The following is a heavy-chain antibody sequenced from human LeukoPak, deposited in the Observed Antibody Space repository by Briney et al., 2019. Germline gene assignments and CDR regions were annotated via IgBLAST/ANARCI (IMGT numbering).Heavy chain of an antibody. J-gene: IGHJ3*02. D-gene: IGHD1-26*01. Sequence: GGSLRLSCAASGFTFSSYGMHWVRQAPGKGLEWVAVISYDGSNKYYADSVKGRFTISRDNSKNTLYLQMNSLRAEDTAVYYCAKIWVGATEPTDAFDIWGQGTMVTVSS. V-gene: IGHV3-30*18. CDR1: GFTFSSYG. CDR2: ISYDGSNK. CDR3: AKIWVGATEPTDAFDI.